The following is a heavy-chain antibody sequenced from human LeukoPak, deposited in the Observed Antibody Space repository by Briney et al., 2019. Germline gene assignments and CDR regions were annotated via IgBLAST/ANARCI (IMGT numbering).Heavy chain of an antibody. CDR1: GYTFTGYY. D-gene: IGHD2-2*03. Sequence: GASVKVSCKASGYTFTGYYMHWVRQATGQGLEWMGGMNPNSGNTNYAQKLQGRVTMTTDTSTSTAYMELRSLRSDDTAVYYCASGYCSSTSCYDYWGQGTLVTVSS. J-gene: IGHJ4*02. CDR2: MNPNSGNT. V-gene: IGHV1-18*04. CDR3: ASGYCSSTSCYDY.